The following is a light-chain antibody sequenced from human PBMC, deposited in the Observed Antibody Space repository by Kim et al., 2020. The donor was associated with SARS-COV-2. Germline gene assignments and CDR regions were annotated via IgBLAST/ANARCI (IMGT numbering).Light chain of an antibody. CDR3: QAWDSSTVV. CDR1: ELGDKY. J-gene: IGLJ2*01. CDR2: QDS. Sequence: SVSPGQTASIPWSGDELGDKYACWYQQKPGQSPVLVIYQDSKRPSGIPERFSGSNSGNTATLTISGTQAMDEADYYCQAWDSSTVVFGGGTQLTVL. V-gene: IGLV3-1*01.